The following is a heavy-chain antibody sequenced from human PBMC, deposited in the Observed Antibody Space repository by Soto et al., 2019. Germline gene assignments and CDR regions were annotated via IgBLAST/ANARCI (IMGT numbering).Heavy chain of an antibody. CDR2: IIPIHGIA. Sequence: QVQLVPSGAEVKKPGSSVKVSCKASGGTFSSYPISWVRQAPGQGLEWMGRIIPIHGIANYAQKFQGRVTIAADKATSTAYMELSSRRSEDTAGYDCARAPFPTVTTRNWFDPWGQGTLVTVSS. D-gene: IGHD4-17*01. CDR1: GGTFSSYP. V-gene: IGHV1-69*02. J-gene: IGHJ5*02. CDR3: ARAPFPTVTTRNWFDP.